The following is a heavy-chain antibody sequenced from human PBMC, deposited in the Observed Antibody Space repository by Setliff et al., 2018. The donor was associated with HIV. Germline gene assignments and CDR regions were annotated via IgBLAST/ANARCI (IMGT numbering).Heavy chain of an antibody. V-gene: IGHV3-53*01. CDR2: LYAAGTT. CDR1: GFSVSSNY. J-gene: IGHJ4*02. Sequence: PGGSLRLSCAASGFSVSSNYMSWVRQAPGGGLEWVSILYAAGTTYYADSVMGRFTISRDYSKNTLYLQMHSLRAEDTAMYYCARAEQRYYGSGKGYYFDYWGPGTLVTVSS. CDR3: ARAEQRYYGSGKGYYFDY. D-gene: IGHD3-10*01.